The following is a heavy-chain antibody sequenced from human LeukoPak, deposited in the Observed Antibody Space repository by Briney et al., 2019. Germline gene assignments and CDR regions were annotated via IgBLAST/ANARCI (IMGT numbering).Heavy chain of an antibody. CDR2: ISYDGSNK. CDR3: ASCGGIQLWSYIDY. V-gene: IGHV3-30*04. J-gene: IGHJ4*02. Sequence: PGGSLRLSCAASGFTFSSYAMHWVRQASGKGLEWVAVISYDGSNKYYADSVKGRFTISRDNSKNTLYLQMNSLRAEDTAVYYCASCGGIQLWSYIDYWGQGTLVTVSS. D-gene: IGHD5-18*01. CDR1: GFTFSSYA.